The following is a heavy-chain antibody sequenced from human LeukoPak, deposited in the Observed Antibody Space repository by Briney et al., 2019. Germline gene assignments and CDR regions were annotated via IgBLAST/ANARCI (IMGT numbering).Heavy chain of an antibody. J-gene: IGHJ4*02. CDR2: ISGSGDTT. CDR1: GFTFSSYA. CDR3: ARTPQKYCSSTTCYPDY. Sequence: GRSLRLSCAASGFTFSSYAMSWVRLAPGKGLEWVSTISGSGDTTYYADSVRGRFTISRDNSKHKLYLQMDSLRAENTDIYYCARTPQKYCSSTTCYPDYWGQGTLVTVSS. V-gene: IGHV3-23*01. D-gene: IGHD2-2*01.